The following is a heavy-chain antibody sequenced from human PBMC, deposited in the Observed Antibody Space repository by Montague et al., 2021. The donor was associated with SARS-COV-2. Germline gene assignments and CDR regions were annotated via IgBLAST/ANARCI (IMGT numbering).Heavy chain of an antibody. CDR1: GGSISSDY. J-gene: IGHJ6*03. D-gene: IGHD2-2*02. CDR2: IYTSGST. Sequence: SETLSLTCTVSGGSISSDYWSWIRQPAGKGLDWIGRIYTSGSTDYNPSLKSRVNMSLDTSKNQFSLKLSSVTAADTAVDYCARDRRYCSGTSCYTGYYYYFMDVLGKGTAVTVSS. CDR3: ARDRRYCSGTSCYTGYYYYFMDV. V-gene: IGHV4-4*07.